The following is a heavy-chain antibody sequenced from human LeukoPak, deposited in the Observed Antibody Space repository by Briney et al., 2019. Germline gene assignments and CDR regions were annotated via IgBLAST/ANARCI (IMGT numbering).Heavy chain of an antibody. J-gene: IGHJ4*02. CDR2: VYYTGST. CDR1: GGSISSYF. Sequence: TSETLSLTCTVSGGSISSYFWSWIRQSPGKGLEWIGYVYYTGSTNYNPSLKSRVTISVDTSKNQFSLKLSSVTAADTAVYSCGRGFSGYPYSFDYWGRGTLVTVSS. V-gene: IGHV4-59*01. CDR3: GRGFSGYPYSFDY. D-gene: IGHD6-25*01.